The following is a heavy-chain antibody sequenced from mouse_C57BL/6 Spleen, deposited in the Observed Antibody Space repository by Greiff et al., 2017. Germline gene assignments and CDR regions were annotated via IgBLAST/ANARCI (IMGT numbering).Heavy chain of an antibody. CDR3: ARGGGSYYFDY. CDR2: INPNNGGT. Sequence: VQLNQSGPELVKPGASVKMSCKASGYTFTDYTMHWVKQSHGKSLEWIGYINPNNGGTSYNQKFKGNATLTVNKSSSTAYMELRSLTSEDSAVXYCARGGGSYYFDYWGQGTTLTVSS. J-gene: IGHJ2*01. D-gene: IGHD3-1*01. CDR1: GYTFTDYT. V-gene: IGHV1-22*01.